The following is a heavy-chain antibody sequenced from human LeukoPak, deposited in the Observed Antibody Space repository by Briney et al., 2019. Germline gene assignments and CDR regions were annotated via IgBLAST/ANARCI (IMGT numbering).Heavy chain of an antibody. V-gene: IGHV4-39*01. CDR1: GGSISSSSYY. CDR3: ARVDSGGNSDFDYFDY. CDR2: IYYSGST. D-gene: IGHD4-23*01. J-gene: IGHJ4*02. Sequence: SETLSLTCTVSGGSISSSSYYWGWIRQPPGKGLEWIGSIYYSGSTYYNPSLKSRVTISVDTSKNQFSLKLSSVTAADTAVYYCARVDSGGNSDFDYFDYWGQGTLVTVSS.